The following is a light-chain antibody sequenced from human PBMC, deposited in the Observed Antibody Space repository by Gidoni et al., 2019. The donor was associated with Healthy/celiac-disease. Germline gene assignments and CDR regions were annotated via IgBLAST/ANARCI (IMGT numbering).Light chain of an antibody. V-gene: IGKV1-39*01. J-gene: IGKJ2*04. CDR3: QQSYSTPCS. CDR1: QSISSY. CDR2: AAS. Sequence: LQITPSPSSLSASVGDRVTITCRASQSISSYLNWYQQKPGKAPKLLIYAASSLQSGVPSRFSGSGSGTDFTLTISSLQPEDFATYYCQQSYSTPCSFGQGTKLEIK.